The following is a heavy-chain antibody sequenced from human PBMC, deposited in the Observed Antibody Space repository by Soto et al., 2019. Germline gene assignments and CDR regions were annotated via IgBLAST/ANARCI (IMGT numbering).Heavy chain of an antibody. J-gene: IGHJ4*02. Sequence: QVQLVESGGGVVQPGRSLRLSCAASGFTFSSYGMHWVRQAPGKGLEWVAVISYDGSNKYYADSVKGRFTISRDNSKNKLYLQMNSLRAEDTAVYYCSKDGGYCSGGSCYRPDYWGQGTLVTVSS. V-gene: IGHV3-30*18. CDR1: GFTFSSYG. D-gene: IGHD2-15*01. CDR3: SKDGGYCSGGSCYRPDY. CDR2: ISYDGSNK.